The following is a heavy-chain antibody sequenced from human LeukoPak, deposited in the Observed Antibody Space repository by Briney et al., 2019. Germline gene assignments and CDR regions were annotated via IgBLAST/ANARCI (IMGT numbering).Heavy chain of an antibody. CDR3: ARDLGVAGTYNWFDP. CDR1: GFTFSSYS. Sequence: GGSLRLSCAASGFTFSSYSMNWVRQAPGKGLEWVSSISSSSSYIYYADSVKGRFTISRDNAKNSLYLQMNSLRAEDTAVYYCARDLGVAGTYNWFDPWGQGTLVTVSS. J-gene: IGHJ5*02. V-gene: IGHV3-21*01. CDR2: ISSSSSYI. D-gene: IGHD6-19*01.